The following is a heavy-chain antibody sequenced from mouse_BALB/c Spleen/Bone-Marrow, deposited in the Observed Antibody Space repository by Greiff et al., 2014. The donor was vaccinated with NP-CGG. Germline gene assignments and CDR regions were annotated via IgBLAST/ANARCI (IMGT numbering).Heavy chain of an antibody. V-gene: IGHV7-3*02. D-gene: IGHD1-1*02. J-gene: IGHJ1*01. CDR3: AREYGYFDV. CDR1: GFTFTDYY. CDR2: IRTKASGYTT. Sequence: EVKLVESGGGLVQPGGSLRLSCATSGFTFTDYYMSWVRQPPGKALEWLGFIRTKASGYTTDYSASVKGRFTISRGNSQSILYLQMNTLRAEDSATYYCAREYGYFDVWGAGTTVTVSS.